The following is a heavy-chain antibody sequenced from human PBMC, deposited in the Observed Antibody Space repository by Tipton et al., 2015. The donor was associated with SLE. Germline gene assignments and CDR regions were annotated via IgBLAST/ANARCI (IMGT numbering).Heavy chain of an antibody. D-gene: IGHD2-15*01. CDR3: TTDRCCSGGSCLTPFDY. Sequence: GSLRLSCVASGFTFSNAWMSWVRQAPGKGLEWVGRIKSKTDGGTTDYAAPVKGRFTISRDDSKNTLYLQMNSLKTEDTAVYYCTTDRCCSGGSCLTPFDYWGQGTLVTVSS. V-gene: IGHV3-15*01. CDR1: GFTFSNAW. CDR2: IKSKTDGGTT. J-gene: IGHJ4*02.